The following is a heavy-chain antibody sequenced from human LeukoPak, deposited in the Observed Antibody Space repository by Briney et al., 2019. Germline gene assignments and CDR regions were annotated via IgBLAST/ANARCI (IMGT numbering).Heavy chain of an antibody. Sequence: GGSLRLSCAASGFTFSYFWMSWVRQAPGKGLEWVASTNLDGTERHYVDSVKGRFTISRDNARKSLYLQMNSLRDEDTAVYYCARSAGEIYYYYGMDVWGQGTTVTVSS. CDR1: GFTFSYFW. CDR2: TNLDGTER. CDR3: ARSAGEIYYYYGMDV. V-gene: IGHV3-7*05. J-gene: IGHJ6*02. D-gene: IGHD3-16*01.